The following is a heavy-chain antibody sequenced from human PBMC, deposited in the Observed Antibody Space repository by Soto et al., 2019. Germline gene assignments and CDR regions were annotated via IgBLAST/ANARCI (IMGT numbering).Heavy chain of an antibody. Sequence: ITLKESGPTLVKPTQTLTLTCTFSGFSHNTGGVGVGWVRQPRGKAMEWLALIYWDDDDRYRPSLRSRLNITKDTINNQVVLTMTNMDPEDTATYYCVRNWRYYGGDYYYGMDAWGQGTTVTVSS. CDR3: VRNWRYYGGDYYYGMDA. CDR1: GFSHNTGGVG. J-gene: IGHJ6*02. D-gene: IGHD3-10*01. V-gene: IGHV2-5*02. CDR2: IYWDDDD.